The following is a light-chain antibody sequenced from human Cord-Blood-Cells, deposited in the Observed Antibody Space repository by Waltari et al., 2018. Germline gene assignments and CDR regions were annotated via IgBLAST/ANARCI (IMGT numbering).Light chain of an antibody. J-gene: IGLJ2*01. CDR3: SSYTSSSTVV. V-gene: IGLV2-14*01. Sequence: SALTQPPSVSGSPGQSITISCPGTSSDVGGYNFVPWYQQHPGKAPKLMIYDVSNRPSGVSNRFSGSKSGNTASLTISGLQAEDEADYYCSSYTSSSTVVFGGGTKLTVL. CDR2: DVS. CDR1: SSDVGGYNF.